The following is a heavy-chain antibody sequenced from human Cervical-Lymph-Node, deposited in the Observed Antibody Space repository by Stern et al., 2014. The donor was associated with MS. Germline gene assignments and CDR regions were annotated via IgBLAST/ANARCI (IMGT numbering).Heavy chain of an antibody. CDR3: VRDLCKSRICYPFDY. CDR2: ISRGGTSV. J-gene: IGHJ4*02. Sequence: DQLVESGGGLVKAGGSLRLSCAPSGFTFSDYYMSWIRQAPGKGLEWVSYISRGGTSVYYAESVEGRFTISRDNAKNSLFLQMNSLRAEDTAIYYCVRDLCKSRICYPFDYWGQGTPVTVSS. V-gene: IGHV3-11*01. D-gene: IGHD2-15*01. CDR1: GFTFSDYY.